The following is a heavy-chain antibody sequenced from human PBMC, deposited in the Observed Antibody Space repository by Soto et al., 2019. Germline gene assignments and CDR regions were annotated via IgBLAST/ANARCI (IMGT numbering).Heavy chain of an antibody. D-gene: IGHD3-22*01. J-gene: IGHJ1*01. CDR2: MNPNSGNT. V-gene: IGHV1-8*01. CDR1: GYTFTSYD. Sequence: QVQLVQSGAEVKKPGASVKVSCKASGYTFTSYDINWVRQATGQGLEWMGWMNPNSGNTGYAQKFQGRVTMTRNTSISTAYMELSSLRSEDTAVYYCARGVDSSGYRPDWGHFQHWGQGTLVTVSS. CDR3: ARGVDSSGYRPDWGHFQH.